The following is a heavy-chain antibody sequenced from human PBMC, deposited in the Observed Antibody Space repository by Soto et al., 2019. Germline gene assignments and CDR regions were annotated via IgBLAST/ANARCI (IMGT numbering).Heavy chain of an antibody. V-gene: IGHV4-4*02. D-gene: IGHD3-3*01. Sequence: PSETLSLTCAVSGGSISSSNWWSWVRQSPGKGLEWLGEVFHSGDTNYNPSLKKRVTMSVDKSKNQVSLNLTSVTGADTAVYHCVRVGFWSGYPYFDYWGQGAQVTVSS. J-gene: IGHJ4*02. CDR1: GGSISSSNW. CDR3: VRVGFWSGYPYFDY. CDR2: VFHSGDT.